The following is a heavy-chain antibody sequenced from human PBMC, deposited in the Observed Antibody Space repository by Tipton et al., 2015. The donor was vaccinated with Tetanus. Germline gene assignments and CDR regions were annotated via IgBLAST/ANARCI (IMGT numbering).Heavy chain of an antibody. CDR2: VFYTGIT. V-gene: IGHV4-59*12. CDR1: GGSISSYY. J-gene: IGHJ5*02. D-gene: IGHD3-3*01. Sequence: TLSLTCTVSGGSISSYYWSWIRQPPGKGLECIGYVFYTGITNYNPSLKSRVTISVDTSSSQFSLRLTSVTAADTAVYFCAGVLRSESVGWFDPWGQGTLVTVSS. CDR3: AGVLRSESVGWFDP.